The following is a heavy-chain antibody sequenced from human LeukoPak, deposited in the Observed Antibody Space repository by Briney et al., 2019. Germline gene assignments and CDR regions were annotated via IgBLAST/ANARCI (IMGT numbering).Heavy chain of an antibody. CDR2: IYHSGST. CDR1: GYSISSGYY. V-gene: IGHV4-38-2*02. Sequence: SETLSLTCTVSGYSISSGYYWGWIRQPPGKGLEWIGSIYHSGSTYYNPSLKSRVTISVDTSKNQFSLKLSSVTAADTAVYYCARFGPTMVRGVIRKGNWFDPWGQGTLVTVSS. J-gene: IGHJ5*02. D-gene: IGHD3-10*01. CDR3: ARFGPTMVRGVIRKGNWFDP.